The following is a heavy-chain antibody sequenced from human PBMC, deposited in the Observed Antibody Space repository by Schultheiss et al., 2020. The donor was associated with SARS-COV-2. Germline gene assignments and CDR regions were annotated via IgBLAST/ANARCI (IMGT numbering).Heavy chain of an antibody. CDR2: ISWKSDNI. D-gene: IGHD3/OR15-3a*01. Sequence: GGSLRLSCAASGFTFSSYAMSWVRQAPGKGLEWVSGISWKSDNIGYADSVKGRFTISRDNAKNSLHLQMDNLRPEDTALYYCVRDMWGDWGAVYYGMDVWGQGTTVTVSS. V-gene: IGHV3-9*01. J-gene: IGHJ6*02. CDR1: GFTFSSYA. CDR3: VRDMWGDWGAVYYGMDV.